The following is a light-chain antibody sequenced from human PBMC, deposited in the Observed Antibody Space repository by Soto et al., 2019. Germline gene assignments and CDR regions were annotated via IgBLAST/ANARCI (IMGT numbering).Light chain of an antibody. Sequence: QSALTQPPSASGTPGQRVTISCSGSSSNIGSNTVNWYQQLPGTAPPLLIYSNNQRPSGVPDRFSGSKSGISASLAISMLQSEDEADDYCAAWDDSLNGVFGTGTKVTVL. CDR3: AAWDDSLNGV. J-gene: IGLJ1*01. CDR2: SNN. V-gene: IGLV1-44*01. CDR1: SSNIGSNT.